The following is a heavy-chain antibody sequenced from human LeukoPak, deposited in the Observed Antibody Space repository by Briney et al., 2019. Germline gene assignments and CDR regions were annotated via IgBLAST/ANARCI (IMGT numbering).Heavy chain of an antibody. Sequence: GKSLRLSCAASGFTFSSYAMHWVRQAPGKGLEWVAVISYDGSNKYYADSVKGRFTISRDNSKNTLYLQMNSLRAEDTAVYYCARIAAALHDAFDIWGQGTMVTVSS. J-gene: IGHJ3*02. CDR2: ISYDGSNK. V-gene: IGHV3-30-3*01. CDR3: ARIAAALHDAFDI. D-gene: IGHD6-13*01. CDR1: GFTFSSYA.